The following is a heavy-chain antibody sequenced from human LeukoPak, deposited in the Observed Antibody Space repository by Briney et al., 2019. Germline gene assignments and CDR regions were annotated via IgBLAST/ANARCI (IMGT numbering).Heavy chain of an antibody. D-gene: IGHD6-13*01. Sequence: GGSLRLSCVASGFTFSSYYMSWVRQAPGKGLEWVAHIDPVGNDKYYVDSVKGRFTISRDNAKNSLYLQVNSLRAEDTAVYYCAREMAVGIGAYNYWGQGTLVTVSS. CDR3: AREMAVGIGAYNY. V-gene: IGHV3-7*01. J-gene: IGHJ4*02. CDR2: IDPVGNDK. CDR1: GFTFSSYY.